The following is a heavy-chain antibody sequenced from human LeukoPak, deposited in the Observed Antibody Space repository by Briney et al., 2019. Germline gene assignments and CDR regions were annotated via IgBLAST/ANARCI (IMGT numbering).Heavy chain of an antibody. CDR2: ISPSGGST. CDR1: GYTFTNFY. D-gene: IGHD3-16*01. CDR3: ARGGLSPRSAFDI. V-gene: IGHV1-46*01. J-gene: IGHJ3*02. Sequence: ASVKVSCKASGYTFTNFYMHRVRQAPGQGLEWMGMISPSGGSTTYAQKFQGRVTMTRDMSTSTVYMDLSSLRSEDTAVYYCARGGLSPRSAFDIWGQGTMVTVSS.